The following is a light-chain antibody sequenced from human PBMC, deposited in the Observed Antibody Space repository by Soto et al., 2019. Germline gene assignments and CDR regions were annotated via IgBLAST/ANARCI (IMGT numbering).Light chain of an antibody. V-gene: IGKV1-33*01. CDR3: QKHDGVPL. J-gene: IGKJ3*01. Sequence: DIQLPQSPSSLSASVGDRVTITCQASQDISNHLNWYQQKPGKAPNLLIYDASDLETGVPSRFSGGGSGTFFSFSINSLQPEDIATDYCQKHDGVPLFGPGTKVEIK. CDR2: DAS. CDR1: QDISNH.